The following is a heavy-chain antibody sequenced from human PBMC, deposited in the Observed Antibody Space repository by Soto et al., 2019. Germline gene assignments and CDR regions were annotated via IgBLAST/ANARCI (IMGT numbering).Heavy chain of an antibody. J-gene: IGHJ4*02. V-gene: IGHV3-23*01. CDR1: GFTFRNYG. D-gene: IGHD6-13*01. CDR3: AKPGYSSSWYRNFDY. Sequence: GGSLRLSCAASGFTFRNYGMAWVRQAPGKGLEWVSGISDSGGSTYYADSVKGRFTISRDNSKNTLYLQMSNLRAEDTAVYSCAKPGYSSSWYRNFDYWGQGTLVTVSS. CDR2: ISDSGGST.